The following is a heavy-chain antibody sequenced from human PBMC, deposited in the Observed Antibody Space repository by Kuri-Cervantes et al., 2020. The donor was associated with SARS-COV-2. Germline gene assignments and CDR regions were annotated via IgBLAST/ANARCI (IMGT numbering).Heavy chain of an antibody. J-gene: IGHJ4*02. CDR1: GYSFTSFW. V-gene: IGHV5-51*01. CDR2: IYPGDSDT. D-gene: IGHD3-10*01. CDR3: AIPRRDYGSGSRYGGIAY. Sequence: KVSCKGSGYSFTSFWIGWVRQLPGKGLEWMGIIYPGDSDTRYSPYVQGQVTISADKSISTAYLQWSSLKASDTAMYYCAIPRRDYGSGSRYGGIAYWGQGTLVTVSS.